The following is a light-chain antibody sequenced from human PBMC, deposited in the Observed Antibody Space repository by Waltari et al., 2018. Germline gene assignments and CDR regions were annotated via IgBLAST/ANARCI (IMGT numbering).Light chain of an antibody. CDR3: QQYNSYPLT. CDR1: QSIDIY. CDR2: DAS. Sequence: EIVLTQSPATLSLSPGESATLSCRASQSIDIYLAWYQQRPGQAPRLLISDASYRATGIPARFRGSGAGTEFTLTISSLQPDDFATYYCQQYNSYPLTFGGGTKVEIK. V-gene: IGKV3-11*01. J-gene: IGKJ4*01.